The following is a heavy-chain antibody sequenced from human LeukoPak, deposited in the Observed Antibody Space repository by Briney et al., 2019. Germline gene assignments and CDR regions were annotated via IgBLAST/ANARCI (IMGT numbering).Heavy chain of an antibody. CDR3: AKDPRDHSYGWNWRYFDY. Sequence: GGSLRLSCAASGFTFSSYGMHWVRQAPGKGLEWVAVVSYDGSNKYYADSVKGRFTISRDNSENTLYLQMNSLRAEDTAVYYCAKDPRDHSYGWNWRYFDYWGQGTLVTVSA. D-gene: IGHD5-18*01. J-gene: IGHJ4*02. CDR2: VSYDGSNK. CDR1: GFTFSSYG. V-gene: IGHV3-30*18.